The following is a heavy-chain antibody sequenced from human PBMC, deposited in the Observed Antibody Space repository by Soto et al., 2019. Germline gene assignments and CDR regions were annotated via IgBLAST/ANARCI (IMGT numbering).Heavy chain of an antibody. CDR2: INAGNGNT. CDR3: ARDLASIAAAGILSRLYFDYYYYGMDV. J-gene: IGHJ6*02. D-gene: IGHD6-13*01. CDR1: GYTFTSYA. V-gene: IGHV1-3*01. Sequence: ASVKVSCKASGYTFTSYAMHWVRQAPGQRLEGMGWINAGNGNTKYSQKFQGRVTITRDTSASTAYMELSSLRSEDTAVYYCARDLASIAAAGILSRLYFDYYYYGMDVWGQGTPVTVSS.